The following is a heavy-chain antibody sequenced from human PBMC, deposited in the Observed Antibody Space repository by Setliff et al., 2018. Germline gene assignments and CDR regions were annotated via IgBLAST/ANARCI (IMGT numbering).Heavy chain of an antibody. V-gene: IGHV3-74*01. CDR3: ARVSSSGSYYLAMPAAFDI. J-gene: IGHJ3*02. Sequence: PGGSLRLSCAASGFTFSSYWMHWVRQAPGKGLVWVSRINSDESSTSYADSVKVRFTISRDNAKNTLYLQMNSLRAEDTAVYYCARVSSSGSYYLAMPAAFDIWGQGTMVTVSS. D-gene: IGHD1-26*01. CDR2: INSDESST. CDR1: GFTFSSYW.